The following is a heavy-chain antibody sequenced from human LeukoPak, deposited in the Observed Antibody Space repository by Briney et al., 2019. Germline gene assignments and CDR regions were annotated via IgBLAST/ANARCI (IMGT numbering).Heavy chain of an antibody. V-gene: IGHV3-23*01. CDR2: ISGSGGST. D-gene: IGHD5-18*01. CDR3: AKDRRPWIHLSYFDY. CDR1: GFTLSSYA. J-gene: IGHJ4*02. Sequence: GGSLRLSCAASGFTLSSYAMSWVRQAPGKGLEWVSAISGSGGSTYYAGSVKGRFTISRDNSKNTLYLQMNSLRAEDTAVYYCAKDRRPWIHLSYFDYWGQGTLVTVSS.